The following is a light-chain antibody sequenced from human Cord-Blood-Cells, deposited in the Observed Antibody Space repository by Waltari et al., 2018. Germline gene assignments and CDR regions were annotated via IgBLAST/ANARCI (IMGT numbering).Light chain of an antibody. Sequence: QSALTQPASVSGSPGQSITISCTGTSSDVGSYNLVSWYQQHPGKAPKLMIYEVSKRPSGVSNRCSGSKSGNTASLTISGLQAEDEADYDCCSYAGSSTWVFGGGTKLTVL. CDR2: EVS. V-gene: IGLV2-23*02. CDR3: CSYAGSSTWV. J-gene: IGLJ3*02. CDR1: SSDVGSYNL.